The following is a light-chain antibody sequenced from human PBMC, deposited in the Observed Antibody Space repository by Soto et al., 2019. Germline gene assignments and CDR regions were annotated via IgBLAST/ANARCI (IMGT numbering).Light chain of an antibody. CDR1: SSDVGGYNY. CDR3: SSYTSSSTLV. CDR2: EVS. V-gene: IGLV2-14*01. Sequence: QSALTQPASVSGSPGQASTISCTGTSSDVGGYNYVSWYQQHPGKAPKLMIYEVSNRPSGVSNRFSGSKSGNTASLTISGLQAEDEADYHCSSYTSSSTLVFGGGTKLTVL. J-gene: IGLJ2*01.